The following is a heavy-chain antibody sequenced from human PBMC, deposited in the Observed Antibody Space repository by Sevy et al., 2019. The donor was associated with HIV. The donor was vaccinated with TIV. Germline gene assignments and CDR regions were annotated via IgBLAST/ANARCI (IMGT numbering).Heavy chain of an antibody. CDR2: ISYDGSNK. Sequence: GGSLRLSCAASGFTFSSYGMHWDRQAPGKGLEWVAVISYDGSNKYYADSVKGRFTISRDNSKNTLYLQMNSLRAEDTAVYYCAKEAAPKPVYYDSSGYHFDYWGQGTLVTVSS. CDR1: GFTFSSYG. V-gene: IGHV3-30*18. CDR3: AKEAAPKPVYYDSSGYHFDY. D-gene: IGHD3-22*01. J-gene: IGHJ4*02.